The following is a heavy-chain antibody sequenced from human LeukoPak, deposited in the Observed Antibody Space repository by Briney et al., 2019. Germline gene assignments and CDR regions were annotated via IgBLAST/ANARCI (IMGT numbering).Heavy chain of an antibody. D-gene: IGHD3-22*01. Sequence: GGPLRLSCAASGFTFSDYYMSWIRQAPGKGLEWVSYISSSGSTIYYADSVKGRFTISRDNAKNSLYLQMNSLRAEDTAVYYCARDTYDSSGYYASIDYWGQGTLVTVSS. J-gene: IGHJ4*02. CDR1: GFTFSDYY. CDR2: ISSSGSTI. V-gene: IGHV3-11*01. CDR3: ARDTYDSSGYYASIDY.